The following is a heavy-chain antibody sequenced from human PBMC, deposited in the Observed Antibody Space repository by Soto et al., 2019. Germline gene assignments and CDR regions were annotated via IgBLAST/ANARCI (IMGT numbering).Heavy chain of an antibody. D-gene: IGHD3-10*01. V-gene: IGHV4-4*07. J-gene: IGHJ4*02. CDR2: IYSSEKT. CDR1: GASIKSFY. Sequence: KPSETLSLTCSVSGASIKSFYWSCIRQPSGKGLEWLGRIYSSEKTDISHSMRSRLTLSVDPSTNVFIMRLTSVAATDTAIYFCARVGLHSEYGDWGQRSQVTVSP. CDR3: ARVGLHSEYGD.